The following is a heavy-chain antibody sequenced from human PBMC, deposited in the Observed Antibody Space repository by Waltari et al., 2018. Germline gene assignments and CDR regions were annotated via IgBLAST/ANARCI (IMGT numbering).Heavy chain of an antibody. CDR1: GGTFSSYA. Sequence: QVQLVQSVAEAKKPGSSVKVSCQASGGTFSSYAISSVRPPPGQGLGWRGGMIPIVGTANYAQKCKGRVTITADESTSTAYMELSSLRSEDTAVYYCARSYPPARVPAASTLDYWGQGTLVTVSS. J-gene: IGHJ4*02. CDR3: ARSYPPARVPAASTLDY. D-gene: IGHD2-2*01. V-gene: IGHV1-69*12. CDR2: MIPIVGTA.